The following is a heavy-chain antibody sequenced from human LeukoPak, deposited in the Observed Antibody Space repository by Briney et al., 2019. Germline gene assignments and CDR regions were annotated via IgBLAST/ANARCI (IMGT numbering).Heavy chain of an antibody. V-gene: IGHV4-59*08. Sequence: SETLSLTCTVSGGSINNYYWSWIRQPPGKGLEWIGYIYYSGSTNYNPSLKSRVTMSVDTSKNQFSLKLSSVTVADTAVYYCARAGLLWFGELLFGMDVWGQGTTVTVSS. CDR1: GGSINNYY. CDR2: IYYSGST. D-gene: IGHD3-10*01. J-gene: IGHJ6*02. CDR3: ARAGLLWFGELLFGMDV.